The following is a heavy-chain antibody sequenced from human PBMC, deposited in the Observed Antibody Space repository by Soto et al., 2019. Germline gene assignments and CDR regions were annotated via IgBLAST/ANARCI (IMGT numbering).Heavy chain of an antibody. D-gene: IGHD5-12*01. V-gene: IGHV1-69*08. CDR1: GDTFSTST. CDR3: SRRGDDSLSVDFDR. Sequence: QVQLVQSGAEVKKPGSSVTVSCTVSGDTFSTSTINWVRQAPRQGLGWMGRIIPVLGPPNYSQTFQGRLTITVDTATNTVYMELSSLRSEDTAVYFCSRRGDDSLSVDFDRWGEGTLVTVSS. CDR2: IIPVLGPP. J-gene: IGHJ4*02.